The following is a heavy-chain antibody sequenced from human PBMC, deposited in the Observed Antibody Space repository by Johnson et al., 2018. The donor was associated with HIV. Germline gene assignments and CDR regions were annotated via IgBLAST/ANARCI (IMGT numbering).Heavy chain of an antibody. V-gene: IGHV3-9*01. D-gene: IGHD6-13*01. CDR1: GFNFDDYA. CDR3: AKDIGGSAAAQGAVDI. CDR2: ISWNSGSI. Sequence: VQLVESGAGLVQPGRSLRLSCAASGFNFDDYAMHWVRQAPGKGLEWVSGISWNSGSIGYADSVRGRFTISRDNAKNSLYLQMNSLRAEDTALYYCAKDIGGSAAAQGAVDIWGQGTMVSVSS. J-gene: IGHJ3*02.